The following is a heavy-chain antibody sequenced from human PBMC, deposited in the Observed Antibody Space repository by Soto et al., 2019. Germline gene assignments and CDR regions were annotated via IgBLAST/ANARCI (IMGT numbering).Heavy chain of an antibody. Sequence: SETLSLTCTVSGGSISSDDYYWSWIRQPPGKGLEWIGYIYYSGSTYYNPSLKSRVTISVDTSKNQFSLKLSSVTAADTAVYYCVSNSYGYTFYHYWDQTTLVTVFS. CDR1: GGSISSDDYY. CDR2: IYYSGST. V-gene: IGHV4-30-4*01. CDR3: VSNSYGYTFYHY. J-gene: IGHJ4*02. D-gene: IGHD5-18*01.